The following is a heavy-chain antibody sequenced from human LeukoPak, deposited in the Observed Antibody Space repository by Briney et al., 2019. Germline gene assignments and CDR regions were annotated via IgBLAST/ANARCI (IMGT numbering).Heavy chain of an antibody. CDR1: GGTFSSYA. Sequence: GASVKVSCKASGGTFSSYAISWVRQAPGQGLEWMGRIIPILGIANYAQKFQGRVTITADKSTSTAYMELSSLRSEDTAVYYCASSDILTGYYGLVSMDVWGQGTTVTVSS. D-gene: IGHD3-9*01. CDR2: IIPILGIA. CDR3: ASSDILTGYYGLVSMDV. J-gene: IGHJ6*02. V-gene: IGHV1-69*04.